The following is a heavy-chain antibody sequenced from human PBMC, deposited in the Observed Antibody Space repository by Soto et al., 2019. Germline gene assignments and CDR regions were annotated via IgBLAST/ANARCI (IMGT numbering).Heavy chain of an antibody. CDR1: GFTFDDYA. J-gene: IGHJ3*02. D-gene: IGHD3-16*01. V-gene: IGHV3-9*01. Sequence: EVQLVESGGGLVQPGRSLRLSCAASGFTFDDYAMHWVRQAPGKGLEWVSGISWNSGSIGYADSVKGRFTISRDNAKNSMDLQMNGMRAEDTAFYYCAKDLGGGAGFLGAFDIWGQGTIVTVSS. CDR3: AKDLGGGAGFLGAFDI. CDR2: ISWNSGSI.